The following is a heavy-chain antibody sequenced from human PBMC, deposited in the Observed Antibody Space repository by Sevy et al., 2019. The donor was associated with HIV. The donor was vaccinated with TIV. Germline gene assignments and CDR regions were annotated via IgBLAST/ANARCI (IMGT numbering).Heavy chain of an antibody. J-gene: IGHJ3*01. D-gene: IGHD2-8*02. Sequence: AAVKVSCKASGYTFTAYYMHWVGQAPGQGLEWMGWVNLNNRGTNYAQKFQGRVTMTRDTSISTAYMEVSRLGSDDTAVYYCASAHWSSRDGFDVWGQGTLVTVSS. V-gene: IGHV1-2*02. CDR2: VNLNNRGT. CDR3: ASAHWSSRDGFDV. CDR1: GYTFTAYY.